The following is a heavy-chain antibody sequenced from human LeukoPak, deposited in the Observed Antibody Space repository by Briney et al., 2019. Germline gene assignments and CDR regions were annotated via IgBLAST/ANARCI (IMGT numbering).Heavy chain of an antibody. CDR3: ARAKRNGFDI. CDR1: GFTFSDFR. CDR2: IRSSSTTI. J-gene: IGHJ3*02. V-gene: IGHV3-48*01. Sequence: GGSLRLSCTASGFTFSDFRMNWVRQAPGKGLEWVSYIRSSSTTIYYADSVKGRFTISRDNAKNSLYLQMNSLRAEDTAVYYCARAKRNGFDIWGQGTMVTVSS.